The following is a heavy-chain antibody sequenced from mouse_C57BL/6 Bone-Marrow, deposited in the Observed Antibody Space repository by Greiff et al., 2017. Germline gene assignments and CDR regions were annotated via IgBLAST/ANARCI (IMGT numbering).Heavy chain of an antibody. V-gene: IGHV14-4*01. Sequence: EVKLMESGAELVRPGASVKLSCTASGFNIKDDYIHWVKQRPEQGLEWIGWIDPEIGNTEYASKFQGKANITSDTSSNTAYLQLSSLTSEEPAVYYCSSFDGNYFDFWGQGTPLTVAS. D-gene: IGHD2-3*01. CDR2: IDPEIGNT. CDR1: GFNIKDDY. CDR3: SSFDGNYFDF. J-gene: IGHJ2*01.